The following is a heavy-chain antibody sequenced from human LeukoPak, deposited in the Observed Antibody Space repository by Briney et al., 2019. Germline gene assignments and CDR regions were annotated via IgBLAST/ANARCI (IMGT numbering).Heavy chain of an antibody. CDR3: ARVVPRLAHAFDI. CDR1: GYTFTGYY. J-gene: IGHJ3*02. CDR2: INPNSGGT. V-gene: IGHV1-2*02. Sequence: ASVKVSCKASGYTFTGYYMHWVRQAPGQGLEWMGWINPNSGGTNYAQKFQGRVTMTRDTSISTAYMELSRLRSDDTAVYYCARVVPRLAHAFDIWGQGTMVTVSS. D-gene: IGHD2-2*01.